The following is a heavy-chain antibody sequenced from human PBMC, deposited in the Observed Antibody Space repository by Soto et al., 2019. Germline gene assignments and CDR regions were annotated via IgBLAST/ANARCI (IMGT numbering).Heavy chain of an antibody. J-gene: IGHJ4*02. Sequence: ASVKVSCKASGYTFINYPMQWVRPAPGQGLEWMGWISAYNGNTNYAQKFQGRVTMTRDTSTSTVYMELSSLRSEDTAVYYCAVRARPIAVGNYWGQGTLVTVSS. CDR3: AVRARPIAVGNY. CDR1: GYTFINYP. V-gene: IGHV1-3*01. CDR2: ISAYNGNT. D-gene: IGHD6-19*01.